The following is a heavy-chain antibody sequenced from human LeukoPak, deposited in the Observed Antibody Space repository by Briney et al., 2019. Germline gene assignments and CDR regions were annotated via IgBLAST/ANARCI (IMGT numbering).Heavy chain of an antibody. J-gene: IGHJ4*02. CDR1: GYTFTSYG. D-gene: IGHD3-16*02. Sequence: GASVKVSCKASGYTFTSYGISWVRQAPGQGLEWMGWISAYNGNTNYAQKLQSRVTMTTDTSTSTAYMELRSLRSDDTAVYYCARDPNYDYVWGSYRYGNYFDYWGQGTLVTVSS. CDR2: ISAYNGNT. CDR3: ARDPNYDYVWGSYRYGNYFDY. V-gene: IGHV1-18*01.